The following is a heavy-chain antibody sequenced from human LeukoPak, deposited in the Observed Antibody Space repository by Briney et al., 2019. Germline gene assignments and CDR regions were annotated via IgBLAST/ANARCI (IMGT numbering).Heavy chain of an antibody. D-gene: IGHD5-18*01. V-gene: IGHV4-30-2*01. CDR2: IYHSGST. CDR1: GGSISSGGYS. Sequence: PSETLSLTCAVSGGSISSGGYSWSWIRQPPGKGLEWIGYIYHSGSTYYNPSLKSRVTISVDRSKNQFSLKLSSVTAADTAVYYCARVGLVDTAMSGRGWFDPWGQGTLVTVSS. J-gene: IGHJ5*02. CDR3: ARVGLVDTAMSGRGWFDP.